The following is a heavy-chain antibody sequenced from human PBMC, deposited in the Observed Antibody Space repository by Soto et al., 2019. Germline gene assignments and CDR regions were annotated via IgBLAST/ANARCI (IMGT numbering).Heavy chain of an antibody. CDR1: GGTFSSYA. CDR3: ARDWGRLYYYGSGSGWFDP. J-gene: IGHJ5*02. V-gene: IGHV1-69*06. D-gene: IGHD3-10*01. CDR2: IIPIFGTA. Sequence: ASVKVSCKASGGTFSSYAISWVRQAPGQGLEWMGGIIPIFGTANYAQKFQGRVTITADKSTSTAYMELSSLRSEDTAVYYCARDWGRLYYYGSGSGWFDPWGQGTLVTVST.